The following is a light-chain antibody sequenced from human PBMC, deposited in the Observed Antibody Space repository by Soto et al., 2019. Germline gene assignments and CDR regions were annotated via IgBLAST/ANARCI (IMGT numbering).Light chain of an antibody. CDR2: EVS. CDR1: SSVVGSYNL. Sequence: QSALTQPASVSGSPGQSITISCTGTSSVVGSYNLVSWYQQHPGKAPKLMIYEVSKRPSGVSNRFSGSKSGNTASLTISGLQAEDEADNYCCSYAGSSTSVFGTGTKVPVL. J-gene: IGLJ1*01. CDR3: CSYAGSSTSV. V-gene: IGLV2-23*02.